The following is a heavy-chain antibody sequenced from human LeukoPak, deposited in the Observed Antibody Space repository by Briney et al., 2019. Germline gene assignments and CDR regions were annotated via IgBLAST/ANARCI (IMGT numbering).Heavy chain of an antibody. CDR3: ARGNTAMVTSTFDY. Sequence: PGGSLRLSCAASGFTFSSYSMNWVRQAPGKGLEWVSSISSSSSYIYYADSVKGRFTISRDNAKNSLYLQMNSLRAEDTAVYYCARGNTAMVTSTFDYWGQGTLVTVSS. D-gene: IGHD5-18*01. CDR1: GFTFSSYS. V-gene: IGHV3-21*01. J-gene: IGHJ4*02. CDR2: ISSSSSYI.